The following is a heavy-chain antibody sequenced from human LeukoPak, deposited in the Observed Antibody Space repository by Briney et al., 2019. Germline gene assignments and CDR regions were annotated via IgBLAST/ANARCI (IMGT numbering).Heavy chain of an antibody. V-gene: IGHV1-18*01. J-gene: IGHJ3*02. CDR1: GYTFTSYA. CDR3: ARDMREAAAGVPGAFDI. CDR2: ISVYNGNT. Sequence: GASVKVSCKASGYTFTSYAISWVRQAPGQGLEWMGWISVYNGNTNYVQKLQGRVTMTTDTSTSTAYMELRSLRSDDTAVYYCARDMREAAAGVPGAFDIWGQGTMVTVSS. D-gene: IGHD6-13*01.